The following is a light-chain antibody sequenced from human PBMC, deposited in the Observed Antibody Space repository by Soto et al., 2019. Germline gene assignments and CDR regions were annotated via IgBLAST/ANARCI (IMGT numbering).Light chain of an antibody. CDR2: DVS. Sequence: QSVLTQPAPVSGSPGQSITISCTGKTNDVGGYNSVSWYQQHPGKAPELMIYDVSNRPSGISYRFSGSKPGNTASLTISGLQAEDEADYYCSSRTSTSTRVFGTGTKVTVL. CDR1: TNDVGGYNS. V-gene: IGLV2-14*01. CDR3: SSRTSTSTRV. J-gene: IGLJ1*01.